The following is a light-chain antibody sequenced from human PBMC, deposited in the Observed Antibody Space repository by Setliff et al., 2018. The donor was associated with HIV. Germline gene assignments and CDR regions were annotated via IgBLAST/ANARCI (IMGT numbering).Light chain of an antibody. J-gene: IGLJ1*01. CDR1: ISDVGRYNY. CDR3: SSYAISNTLP. V-gene: IGLV2-14*01. Sequence: QSVLTQPASVSGSPGQSVAISCTGTISDVGRYNYVSWYQQHPGKAPKLIIYGVTNRPSGVSSRFSGSKSGNTASLTISGLQAEDEAVYYCSSYAISNTLPFGTGTKVTVL. CDR2: GVT.